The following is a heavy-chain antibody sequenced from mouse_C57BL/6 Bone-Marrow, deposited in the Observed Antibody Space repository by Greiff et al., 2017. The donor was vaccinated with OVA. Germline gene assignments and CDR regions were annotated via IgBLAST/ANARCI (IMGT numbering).Heavy chain of an antibody. J-gene: IGHJ3*01. CDR1: GYAFSSSW. Sequence: VQLQESGPELVKPGASVKISCKASGYAFSSSWMNWVKQRPGKGLEWIGRIYPGDGDTNYNGKFKGKATLTADKSSSTAYMQLSSLTSEDSAVYFCARIGFAYWGQGTLVTVSA. V-gene: IGHV1-82*01. CDR3: ARIGFAY. CDR2: IYPGDGDT.